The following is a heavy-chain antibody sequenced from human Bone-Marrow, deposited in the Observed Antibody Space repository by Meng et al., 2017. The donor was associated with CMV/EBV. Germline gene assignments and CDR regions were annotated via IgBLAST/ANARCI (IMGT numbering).Heavy chain of an antibody. CDR3: ARAPHSRFLEWSEGWFDP. Sequence: SVKVSCKASGGTFSSYAISWVRQAPGQGLEWMGGIIPILGIANYAQKFQGRVTITADKSTSTAYMELSSLRSEDTAVYYCARAPHSRFLEWSEGWFDPWGQGTLVTFSS. V-gene: IGHV1-69*10. CDR1: GGTFSSYA. D-gene: IGHD3-3*01. J-gene: IGHJ5*02. CDR2: IIPILGIA.